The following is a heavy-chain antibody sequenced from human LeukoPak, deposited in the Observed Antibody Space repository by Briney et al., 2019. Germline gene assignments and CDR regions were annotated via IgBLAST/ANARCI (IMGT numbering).Heavy chain of an antibody. Sequence: GGSLRLSCAASGFTFSSYAMSWVRQAPGKGLEWVSSVSGSGVSTYYIDSVKGRLTISRDNPMNTLYLQMSSLGAEDTAIYYCAKGSYYDSPYGFDYWGQGILVTVSS. CDR3: AKGSYYDSPYGFDY. J-gene: IGHJ4*02. CDR2: VSGSGVST. CDR1: GFTFSSYA. D-gene: IGHD3-22*01. V-gene: IGHV3-23*01.